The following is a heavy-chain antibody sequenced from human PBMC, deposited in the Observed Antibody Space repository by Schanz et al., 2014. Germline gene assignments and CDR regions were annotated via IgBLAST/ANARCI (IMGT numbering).Heavy chain of an antibody. D-gene: IGHD3-16*02. J-gene: IGHJ4*02. CDR2: ISGGGGTT. CDR1: GFTFSSYA. V-gene: IGHV3-23*01. Sequence: EVQLLESGGGLVQPGGSLRLSCAASGFTFSSYAMSWVRQAPGKGLEWVSAISGGGGTTYYADSVKGRFTISRDNSKNTLYLQMNSLRAEDTAVYYCARDNRYYLFDYWGQGALVTVSS. CDR3: ARDNRYYLFDY.